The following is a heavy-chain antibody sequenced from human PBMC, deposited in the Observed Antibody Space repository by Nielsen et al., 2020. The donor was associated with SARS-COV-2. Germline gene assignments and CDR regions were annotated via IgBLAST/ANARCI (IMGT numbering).Heavy chain of an antibody. CDR2: IKSKTDGGTT. D-gene: IGHD1-26*01. V-gene: IGHV3-15*01. CDR3: TTGRAYSGSYWDFDY. Sequence: GGSLRLSCAASGFTFSNAWMSWVRQAPGKGLEWVGRIKSKTDGGTTDYAAPVKGRLTISRDDSKNTLYLQMNSLKTEDTAVYYCTTGRAYSGSYWDFDYWGQGTLVTVSS. J-gene: IGHJ4*02. CDR1: GFTFSNAW.